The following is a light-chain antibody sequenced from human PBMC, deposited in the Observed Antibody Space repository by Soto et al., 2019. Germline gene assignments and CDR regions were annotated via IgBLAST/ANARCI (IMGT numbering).Light chain of an antibody. J-gene: IGLJ1*01. CDR1: SSDVGGYNY. CDR2: EVS. Sequence: QSALTQPPSASGSPGQSVTISCTGTSSDVGGYNYVSWYQQHPGKAPKLMIYEVSKRPSGVPDRFSGSKSGNTASLTVSGLQAEDEADYFCAKWDDSLRVYVFGSGTKVTVL. V-gene: IGLV2-8*01. CDR3: AKWDDSLRVYV.